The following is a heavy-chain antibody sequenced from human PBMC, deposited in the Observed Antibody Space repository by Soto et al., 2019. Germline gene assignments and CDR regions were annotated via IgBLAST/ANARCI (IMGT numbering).Heavy chain of an antibody. J-gene: IGHJ4*02. CDR2: IKSKTDGGTT. D-gene: IGHD5-12*01. CDR3: TTEIVATIFFDY. CDR1: GVTFCNAW. V-gene: IGHV3-15*07. Sequence: GGSLRLSCAASGVTFCNAWMNWVRQAPGKGLEWVGRIKSKTDGGTTDYAAPVKGRFTISRDDSKNTLYLQMNSLKTEDTAVYYCTTEIVATIFFDYWGQGTLVTVSS.